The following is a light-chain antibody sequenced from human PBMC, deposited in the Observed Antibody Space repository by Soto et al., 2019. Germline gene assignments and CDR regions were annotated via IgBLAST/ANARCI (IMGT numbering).Light chain of an antibody. J-gene: IGLJ1*01. Sequence: QSALTQPASVSGSPGQSITISCTGTSSDVGSYNRVSWYQQHPGKAPKLMIYEGSKRPSGVSNRFSGSKSGNTASLTISGLQAEDEADYYCCSYAGSSISYVFGTGTKLTVL. CDR3: CSYAGSSISYV. CDR2: EGS. CDR1: SSDVGSYNR. V-gene: IGLV2-23*01.